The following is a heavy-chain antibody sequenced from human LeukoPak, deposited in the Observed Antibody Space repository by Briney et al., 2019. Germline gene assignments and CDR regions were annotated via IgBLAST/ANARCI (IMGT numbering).Heavy chain of an antibody. D-gene: IGHD6-6*01. CDR2: ISPTGSTT. CDR1: GFSFSGHW. Sequence: QPVGSLRLSCTASGFSFSGHWMHWARQLPGKGLVWVSRISPTGSTTSYADSVKGRFTVSRDNAKNTLYLQVNNLRAEDTAVYYCARGPNSNWSGLDFWGQGTLLTVSS. CDR3: ARGPNSNWSGLDF. V-gene: IGHV3-74*01. J-gene: IGHJ4*02.